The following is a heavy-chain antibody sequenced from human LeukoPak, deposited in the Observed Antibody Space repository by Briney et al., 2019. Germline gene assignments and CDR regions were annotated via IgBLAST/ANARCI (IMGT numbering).Heavy chain of an antibody. CDR1: GFTFSTYG. V-gene: IGHV3-23*01. CDR2: IGGSGETT. CDR3: ARQYYYDSSGYLKYFQH. Sequence: GGSLRLSCAASGFTFSTYGMSWVRQAPGKGLEWVAIIGGSGETTIYADSVKGRFTISRDNSKNTLYLQMNSLRAEDTVVYYCARQYYYDSSGYLKYFQHWGQGTLVTVSS. J-gene: IGHJ1*01. D-gene: IGHD3-22*01.